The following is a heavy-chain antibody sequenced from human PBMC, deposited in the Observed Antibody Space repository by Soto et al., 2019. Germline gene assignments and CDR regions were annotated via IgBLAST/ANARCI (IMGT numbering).Heavy chain of an antibody. CDR1: GFPLSTSGMC. D-gene: IGHD6-6*01. CDR2: IDWDDDK. J-gene: IGHJ6*02. CDR3: ARIRSSSSGNYYYGMDV. Sequence: SGPTLVNPPQTLTLTCTFSGFPLSTSGMCVSWIRQPPGKALEWLALIDWDDDKYYSTSLKTRLTISKDTSKNQVVLTMTNMDPVDTATYYCARIRSSSSGNYYYGMDVWGQGTTVTVSS. V-gene: IGHV2-70*01.